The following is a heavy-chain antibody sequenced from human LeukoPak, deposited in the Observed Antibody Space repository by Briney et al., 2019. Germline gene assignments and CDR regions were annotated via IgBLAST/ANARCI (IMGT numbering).Heavy chain of an antibody. CDR3: ARDGPDYGDYEGNYGMDV. CDR1: GFTFSSYA. V-gene: IGHV3-30-3*01. Sequence: PGRSLRLSCAASGFTFSSYAMHWVRQAPGKGLEWVAVISYDGSNKYYADSVKGRFTISRDNSKNTLYLQMNSLRAEDTAVYYCARDGPDYGDYEGNYGMDVWGQGTTVTVSS. CDR2: ISYDGSNK. D-gene: IGHD4-17*01. J-gene: IGHJ6*02.